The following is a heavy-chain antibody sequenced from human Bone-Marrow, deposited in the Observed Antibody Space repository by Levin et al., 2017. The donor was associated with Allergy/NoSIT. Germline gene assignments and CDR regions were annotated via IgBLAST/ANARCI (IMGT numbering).Heavy chain of an antibody. CDR3: AKAIVGCCSGGNCEDAFDF. CDR1: GFSFPDYA. J-gene: IGHJ3*01. CDR2: LSGRGRDT. Sequence: GESLKISCAASGFSFPDYAMSWVRQAPGKGLEWVSGLSGRGRDTFYADSVEGRFTISRDNSKYTVYLQMNSLRAEDTAVYYCAKAIVGCCSGGNCEDAFDFWGQGTLVTVPS. V-gene: IGHV3-23*01. D-gene: IGHD2-15*01.